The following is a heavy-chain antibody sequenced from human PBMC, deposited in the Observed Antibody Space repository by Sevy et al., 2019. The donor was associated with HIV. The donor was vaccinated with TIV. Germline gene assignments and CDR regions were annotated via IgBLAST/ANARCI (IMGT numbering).Heavy chain of an antibody. CDR1: GFTFSSYS. Sequence: GGSLRLSCAASGFTFSSYSMNWVRQAPGKGLEWVSSISSSISYIYYADSVKGRFTISRDNAKNSLYLKMNSLRAEDTAVYYCAREVSSYYYYIWGSHHYYYYGMDVWGQGTTVTVSS. D-gene: IGHD3-16*02. CDR3: AREVSSYYYYIWGSHHYYYYGMDV. V-gene: IGHV3-21*01. J-gene: IGHJ6*02. CDR2: ISSSISYI.